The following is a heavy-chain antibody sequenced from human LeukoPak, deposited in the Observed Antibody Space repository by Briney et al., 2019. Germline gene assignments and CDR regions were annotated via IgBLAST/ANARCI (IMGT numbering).Heavy chain of an antibody. Sequence: SETLSLTCTVSGGSISSGSYYWSWIRQPAGKGLEWIGRIYTSGSTNYNPSLKSRVTISVDTSKNQFSLKLSSVTAADTAVYYCASFGDRYDYWYFDLWGRGTLVTVSS. V-gene: IGHV4-61*02. CDR3: ASFGDRYDYWYFDL. J-gene: IGHJ2*01. CDR2: IYTSGST. CDR1: GGSISSGSYY. D-gene: IGHD2-21*01.